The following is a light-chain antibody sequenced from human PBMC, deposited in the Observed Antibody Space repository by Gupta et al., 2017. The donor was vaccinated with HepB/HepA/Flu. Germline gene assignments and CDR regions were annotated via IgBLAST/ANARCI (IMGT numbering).Light chain of an antibody. J-gene: IGKJ5*01. CDR3: QQRSTWFP. V-gene: IGKV3-11*01. CDR2: DAS. Sequence: EIVLTQSPATLSLSPGERATLSCRASQSVSSYLAWYQQKPGQAPRLIIYDASNRAMGNPASFSGGGDGKDFPLTSSRREYEDCAVYYVQQRSTWFPFGQGTRMEIK. CDR1: QSVSSY.